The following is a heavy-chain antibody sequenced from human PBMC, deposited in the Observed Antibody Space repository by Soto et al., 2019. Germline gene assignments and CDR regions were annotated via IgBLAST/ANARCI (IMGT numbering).Heavy chain of an antibody. CDR1: GFTFSDYY. CDR3: ARGPYDYVWGSDPPHFDY. CDR2: ISSSGSTI. Sequence: QVQLVESGGGLVKPGGSLRLSCAASGFTFSDYYMSWIRQAPGKGLEWVSYISSSGSTIYYADSVKGRFTISRDNAKNLXHLQMNSMRAEDTAVYYCARGPYDYVWGSDPPHFDYWGQGTLVTVSS. D-gene: IGHD3-16*02. J-gene: IGHJ4*02. V-gene: IGHV3-11*01.